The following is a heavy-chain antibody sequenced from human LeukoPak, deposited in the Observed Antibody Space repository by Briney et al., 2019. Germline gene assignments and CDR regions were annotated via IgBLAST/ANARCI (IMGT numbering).Heavy chain of an antibody. CDR3: ARVVHGSYQGPFDY. D-gene: IGHD1-26*01. CDR2: ITASGGGT. CDR1: GYTFTSYY. J-gene: IGHJ4*02. V-gene: IGHV1-46*01. Sequence: ASVKVSCKASGYTFTSYYIHWVRQAPGQGLEWMGVITASGGGTTYAQKFQGRVTMTRDTSSSTVYMELSSLRSEDTAVYYCARVVHGSYQGPFDYWGQGTLVTVSS.